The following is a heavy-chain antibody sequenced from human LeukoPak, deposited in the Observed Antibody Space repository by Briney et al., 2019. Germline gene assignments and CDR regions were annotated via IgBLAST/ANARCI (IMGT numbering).Heavy chain of an antibody. CDR2: MSYDGSNK. CDR1: GFTFSSYG. D-gene: IGHD6-19*01. CDR3: AKEQAVAADY. V-gene: IGHV3-30*18. J-gene: IGHJ4*02. Sequence: PGRSLRLSCAASGFTFSSYGMHWVRQAPGKGLEWVAVMSYDGSNKYYADSVKGRFTISRDNSKNTLYLQMNSLRAEDTAVYYCAKEQAVAADYWGQGTLVTVSS.